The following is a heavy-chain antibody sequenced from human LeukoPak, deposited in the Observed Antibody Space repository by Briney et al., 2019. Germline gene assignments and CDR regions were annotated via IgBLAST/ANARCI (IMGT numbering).Heavy chain of an antibody. CDR1: GFTFSSYG. CDR2: ICYDGSKK. V-gene: IGHV3-33*01. Sequence: GGSLRLSCAASGFTFSSYGMHWVRQAPGKGLEWVAVICYDGSKKYYADSVKGRFTISRDNSKNTLYLQMDSLRAEDSAADYCASYNTGSVDYWGQGTLVTVSS. J-gene: IGHJ4*02. CDR3: ASYNTGSVDY. D-gene: IGHD3-10*01.